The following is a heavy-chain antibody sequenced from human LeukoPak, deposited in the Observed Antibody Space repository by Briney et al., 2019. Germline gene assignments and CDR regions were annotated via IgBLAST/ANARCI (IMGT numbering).Heavy chain of an antibody. Sequence: GGSLRLSCAASGFSFSGYDINWVRQAPGKGLEWVSYISSSGSTIYYADSVKGRFTISRDNSKNTLYLQMNSLRAEDRAVYYCAKEQTSSGFFDYWGQGTLVTVSS. CDR1: GFSFSGYD. CDR3: AKEQTSSGFFDY. D-gene: IGHD2-2*01. CDR2: ISSSGSTI. J-gene: IGHJ4*02. V-gene: IGHV3-48*03.